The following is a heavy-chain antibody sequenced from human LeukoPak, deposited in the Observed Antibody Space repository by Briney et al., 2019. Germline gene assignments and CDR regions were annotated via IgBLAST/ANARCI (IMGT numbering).Heavy chain of an antibody. CDR1: GFTFSSYA. Sequence: GRSLRLSCAASGFTFSSYAMHGVRQAPGKGLEWVAVISYDGSNKYYADSVKGRFTISRDNSKNTLYLQMNSLRAEDTAVYYCARDRVRGTGTIGYWGQGTLVTVSS. CDR3: ARDRVRGTGTIGY. J-gene: IGHJ4*02. CDR2: ISYDGSNK. D-gene: IGHD1-1*01. V-gene: IGHV3-30-3*01.